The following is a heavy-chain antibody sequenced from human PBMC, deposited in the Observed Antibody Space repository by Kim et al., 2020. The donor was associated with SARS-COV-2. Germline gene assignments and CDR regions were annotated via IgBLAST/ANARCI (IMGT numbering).Heavy chain of an antibody. CDR2: TYYRSKWYN. J-gene: IGHJ4*02. Sequence: SQTLSLTCAISGDSVSSSSAVWTWIRQSPSRGLEWLGRTYYRSKWYNDYAVSVKSRITINPDTSKNQFSLQLNSVTPEDTAVYFCAGETMFGAVIYWGQGILVTVSS. CDR3: AGETMFGAVIY. D-gene: IGHD3-3*01. V-gene: IGHV6-1*01. CDR1: GDSVSSSSAV.